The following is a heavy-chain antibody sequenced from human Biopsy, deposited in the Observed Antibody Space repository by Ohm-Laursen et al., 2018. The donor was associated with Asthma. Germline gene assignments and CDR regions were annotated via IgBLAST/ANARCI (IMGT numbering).Heavy chain of an antibody. Sequence: SETLSLTCTVSGGSISNSNYYWGWIRQSPGKGLEWIGSLHYSGSPYYIFYNPSLESRVTISIDASKNQFSLKLTSVTAADAAVYYCARGVDRVTGLLDHFDSWGQGTLVTVSS. CDR3: ARGVDRVTGLLDHFDS. CDR2: LHYSGSP. D-gene: IGHD2-21*02. CDR1: GGSISNSNYY. V-gene: IGHV4-39*07. J-gene: IGHJ4*02.